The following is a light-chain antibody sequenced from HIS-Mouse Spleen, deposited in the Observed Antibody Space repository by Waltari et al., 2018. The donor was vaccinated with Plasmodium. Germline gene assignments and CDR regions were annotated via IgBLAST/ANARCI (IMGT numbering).Light chain of an antibody. Sequence: DIQMTHSPSSLSASVGDRVTITCQASQDISNYLNWYQQKPGKAPKLLIYDASNLETGVPSRFSGSGSGTDFTFTISSLQPEDIATYYCQQYDNLPLTCGGGTKVEIK. V-gene: IGKV1-33*01. J-gene: IGKJ4*01. CDR2: DAS. CDR3: QQYDNLPLT. CDR1: QDISNY.